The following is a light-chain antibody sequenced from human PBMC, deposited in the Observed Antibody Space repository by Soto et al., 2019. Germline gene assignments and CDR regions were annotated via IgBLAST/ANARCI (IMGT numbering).Light chain of an antibody. CDR2: DVS. J-gene: IGLJ1*01. Sequence: QSALTQPRSVSGSPGQSVTISCTGTSSDVGGYNYVSWYQQHPGEAPKVMIYDVSKRPSGVPDRFSGSKSGNTASLTISGLQAEDEADYFCCSYAGSYTFYDFGTGTKLTVL. CDR1: SSDVGGYNY. CDR3: CSYAGSYTFYD. V-gene: IGLV2-11*01.